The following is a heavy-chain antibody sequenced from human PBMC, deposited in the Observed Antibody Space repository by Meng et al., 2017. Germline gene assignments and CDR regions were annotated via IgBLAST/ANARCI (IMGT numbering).Heavy chain of an antibody. Sequence: ALVLVSCNASGYTFTSYYMHWVRQAPGQGLEWMGIINPSGGSTSYAQKFQGRVTMTRDTSTSTVYMELSSLRSEDTAVYYWARSHYTGYCSGGSCYSQLGYWGQGTLVTVSS. CDR2: INPSGGST. D-gene: IGHD2-15*01. V-gene: IGHV1-46*01. CDR1: GYTFTSYY. CDR3: ARSHYTGYCSGGSCYSQLGY. J-gene: IGHJ4*02.